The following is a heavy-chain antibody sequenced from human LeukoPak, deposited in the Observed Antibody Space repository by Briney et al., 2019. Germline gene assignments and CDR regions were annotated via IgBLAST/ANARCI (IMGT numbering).Heavy chain of an antibody. CDR1: GGSISSGNCS. V-gene: IGHV4-39*01. CDR3: TRRSYGSSLVY. Sequence: SETLSLTCSVSGGSISSGNCSWGWIRQPPGKGLEWIGNIYYSGNTYYNSSLKSRVTIFVDMSKNQLSLKLTSVTAADTAVYYCTRRSYGSSLVYWGQGTLDTVSS. D-gene: IGHD6-13*01. CDR2: IYYSGNT. J-gene: IGHJ4*02.